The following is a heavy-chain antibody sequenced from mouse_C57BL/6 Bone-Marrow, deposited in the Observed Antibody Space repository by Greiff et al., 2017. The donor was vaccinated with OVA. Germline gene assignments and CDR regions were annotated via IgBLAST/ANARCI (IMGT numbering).Heavy chain of an antibody. CDR2: ISYDGSN. V-gene: IGHV3-6*01. Sequence: ESGPGLVKPSQSLSLTCSVTGYSITSGYYWNWIRQFPGNKLEWMGYISYDGSNNYNPSLKNRISITRDTSKNQFFLKLNSVTTEDTATYYCARGRTAQATFFAYWGQGTLVTVSA. J-gene: IGHJ3*01. CDR3: ARGRTAQATFFAY. CDR1: GYSITSGYY. D-gene: IGHD3-2*02.